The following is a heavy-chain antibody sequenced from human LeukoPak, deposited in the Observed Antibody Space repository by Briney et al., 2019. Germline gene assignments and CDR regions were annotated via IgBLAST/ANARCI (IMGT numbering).Heavy chain of an antibody. D-gene: IGHD1-26*01. V-gene: IGHV3-73*01. CDR1: GFIFSGSA. J-gene: IGHJ4*02. CDR2: IRSKANNYAT. CDR3: TRPGVGAAVQDY. Sequence: GGSLRLSCAASGFIFSGSAMHWVRQASGKGLEWVGRIRSKANNYATAYAASVKGRFTISRDDSKNTAYLQMNSLKTEDTAVYYCTRPGVGAAVQDYWGQGTLVTVSS.